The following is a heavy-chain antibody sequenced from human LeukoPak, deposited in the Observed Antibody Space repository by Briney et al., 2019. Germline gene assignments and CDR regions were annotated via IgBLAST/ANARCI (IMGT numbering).Heavy chain of an antibody. V-gene: IGHV3-23*01. CDR3: AKNVYYDILTGFDY. J-gene: IGHJ4*02. D-gene: IGHD3-9*01. CDR2: ISGSGGST. CDR1: GFTFRSYA. Sequence: PGGSLRLSCAASGFTFRSYAMSWVRQAPGKGLEWVSAISGSGGSTYYADSVKGRFTISRDNSKNTLDLRMNSLRAEDTAVYYCAKNVYYDILTGFDYWGQETLVTVSS.